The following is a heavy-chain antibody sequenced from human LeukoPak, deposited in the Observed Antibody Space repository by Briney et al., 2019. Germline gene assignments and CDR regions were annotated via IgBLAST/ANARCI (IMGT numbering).Heavy chain of an antibody. D-gene: IGHD1-14*01. Sequence: PGGSLRLSCAASRFIFSSYWMSWVRQAPGKGLKWVANIKQDASEKYYVDSVKGRFTISRDNAKNSLYLQMNSLRAEDTAVYYCARAEWSRKEFDYWGQGTLVTVSS. CDR2: IKQDASEK. V-gene: IGHV3-7*01. J-gene: IGHJ4*02. CDR1: RFIFSSYW. CDR3: ARAEWSRKEFDY.